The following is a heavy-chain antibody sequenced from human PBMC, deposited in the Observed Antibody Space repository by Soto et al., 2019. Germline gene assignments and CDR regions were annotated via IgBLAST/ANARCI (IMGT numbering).Heavy chain of an antibody. Sequence: GESLKISCKGSGYSFTSYWIGWVRQMPGKGLEWMGIIYPGDSDTRYSPSFQGQVTISADKSISTAYLQWSSLKASDTAMYYCARQGYSSNPLGYYYYMDVWGKGTTVTVSS. V-gene: IGHV5-51*01. J-gene: IGHJ6*03. CDR3: ARQGYSSNPLGYYYYMDV. CDR1: GYSFTSYW. D-gene: IGHD6-13*01. CDR2: IYPGDSDT.